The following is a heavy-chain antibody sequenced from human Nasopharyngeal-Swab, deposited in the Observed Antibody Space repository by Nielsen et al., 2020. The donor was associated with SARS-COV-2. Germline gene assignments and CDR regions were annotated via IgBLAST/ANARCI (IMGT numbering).Heavy chain of an antibody. Sequence: GESLKISCAASGFAFIDYSMDWVRQAPGKGLEWVSYITSSSSTRYYADSVKGRFTVSRDNAKNSLYLQMNSLRDEDTAVYYCARAPDSSTYGLRYWGLGTLVTVSS. V-gene: IGHV3-48*02. CDR1: GFAFIDYS. CDR2: ITSSSSTR. CDR3: ARAPDSSTYGLRY. D-gene: IGHD3-10*01. J-gene: IGHJ4*02.